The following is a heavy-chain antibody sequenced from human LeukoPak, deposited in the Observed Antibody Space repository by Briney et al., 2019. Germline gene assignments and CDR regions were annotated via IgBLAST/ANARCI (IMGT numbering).Heavy chain of an antibody. CDR2: ISTSSSYI. Sequence: TGGSLRLSCAASGFTFSSYSMNWVRQAPGKGLEWVSYISTSSSYIYYADSVKGRFTISRDNAKNSLYLQMNSLRAEDTPVYYCARDGGWHQRCDYWGKGTLVTVSS. V-gene: IGHV3-21*01. CDR3: ARDGGWHQRCDY. J-gene: IGHJ4*02. CDR1: GFTFSSYS. D-gene: IGHD4-23*01.